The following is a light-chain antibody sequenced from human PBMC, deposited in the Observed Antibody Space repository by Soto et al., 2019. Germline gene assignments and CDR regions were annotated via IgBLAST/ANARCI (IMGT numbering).Light chain of an antibody. Sequence: QSVLTQPASVSGSPGQSITISCTGTSSDVGAYNYVSWYHHHPGKAPKLMIYDVSNRPSGVSNRFSGSKSGNTASLTISGLQAEDEADYYCNSFTTSSTLVFGGGTKLTVL. CDR1: SSDVGAYNY. J-gene: IGLJ2*01. CDR3: NSFTTSSTLV. CDR2: DVS. V-gene: IGLV2-14*03.